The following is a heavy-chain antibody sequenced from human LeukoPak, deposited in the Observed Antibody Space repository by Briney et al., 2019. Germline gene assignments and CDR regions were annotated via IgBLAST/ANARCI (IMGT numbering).Heavy chain of an antibody. D-gene: IGHD2-2*01. V-gene: IGHV7-4-1*02. CDR2: INTNTGDP. Sequence: ASVKVSCKAFGYTFNSYAMNWVRQAPGQGLEWVGWINTNTGDPTYAQGFIGRFVFSLDTSVSTAYLQISSLKAEDTAVYYCARVRGGYCSSTSCYAFDYWGQGTLVTVSP. CDR1: GYTFNSYA. CDR3: ARVRGGYCSSTSCYAFDY. J-gene: IGHJ4*02.